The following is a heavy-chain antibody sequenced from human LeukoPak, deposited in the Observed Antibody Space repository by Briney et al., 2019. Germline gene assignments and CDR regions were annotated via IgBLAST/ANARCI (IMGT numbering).Heavy chain of an antibody. CDR3: AKSGTRSSWSPRVKTYLDY. J-gene: IGHJ4*02. D-gene: IGHD6-13*01. CDR2: ISPSSSTI. V-gene: IGHV3-48*01. CDR1: GFTFSSYH. Sequence: GGSLRLSCAASGFTFSSYHMNWVRQAPGKGLEWVSYISPSSSTIYYADSVKGRFTISRDNAKNSLYLQMNNLRAEDTAVYYCAKSGTRSSWSPRVKTYLDYWGQGTLVTVSS.